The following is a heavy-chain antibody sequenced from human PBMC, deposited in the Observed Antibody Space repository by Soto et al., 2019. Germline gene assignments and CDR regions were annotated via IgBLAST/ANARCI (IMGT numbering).Heavy chain of an antibody. J-gene: IGHJ4*02. CDR3: AHRTGFDY. V-gene: IGHV3-23*01. D-gene: IGHD1-1*01. CDR2: IGERGDWT. CDR1: GFTFSSCE. Sequence: GGSLRLSCASSGFTFSSCEMSWVRQAPGKGLEWVSTIGERGDWTSYADSAKGRFTISRDNSKYMLYLQINNLRVEDTAVYYCAHRTGFDYWGQGT.